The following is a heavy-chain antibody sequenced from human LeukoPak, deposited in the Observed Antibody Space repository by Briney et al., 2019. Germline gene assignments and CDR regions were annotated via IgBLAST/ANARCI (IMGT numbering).Heavy chain of an antibody. J-gene: IGHJ4*02. D-gene: IGHD3-3*01. Sequence: SETLSLTCTVSGGSISSGGYYWSWIRQHPGKGLEWIGYIYYSGSTYYNPSLKSRVTISVDTSKNQFSLKLSSVTAADTAVYYCARDRRDFWSGYSYYFDYWGQGTLVTVSS. V-gene: IGHV4-31*03. CDR3: ARDRRDFWSGYSYYFDY. CDR1: GGSISSGGYY. CDR2: IYYSGST.